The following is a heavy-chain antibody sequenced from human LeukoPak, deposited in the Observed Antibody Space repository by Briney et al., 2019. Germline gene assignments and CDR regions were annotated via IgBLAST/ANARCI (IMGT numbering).Heavy chain of an antibody. Sequence: SETLSLTCTVSGGSISSGDYYWSWIRQPPGKGLEWIGYIYYSGSTNYNPSLKSRVTISVDTSKNQFSLKLSSVTAADTAVYYCARVPAAAPGFDYWGQGTLVTVSS. J-gene: IGHJ4*02. D-gene: IGHD2-2*01. CDR3: ARVPAAAPGFDY. CDR1: GGSISSGDYY. CDR2: IYYSGST. V-gene: IGHV4-61*08.